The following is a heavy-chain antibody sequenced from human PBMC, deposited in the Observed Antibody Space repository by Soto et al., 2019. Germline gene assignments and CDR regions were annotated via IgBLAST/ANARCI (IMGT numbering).Heavy chain of an antibody. D-gene: IGHD1-20*01. V-gene: IGHV3-33*01. CDR2: IWYDGSNK. CDR1: GFTFSSYG. CDR3: ARDKKVRTQHNKYYYYYGMDV. Sequence: GGSLRLSCAASGFTFSSYGMHWVRQAPGKGLEWVAVIWYDGSNKYYADSVKGRFTISRDNSKNTLYLQMNSLRAEDTAVYYCARDKKVRTQHNKYYYYYGMDVWGQGTTVTVSS. J-gene: IGHJ6*02.